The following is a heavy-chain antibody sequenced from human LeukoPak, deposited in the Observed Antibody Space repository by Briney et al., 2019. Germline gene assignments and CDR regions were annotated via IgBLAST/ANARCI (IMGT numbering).Heavy chain of an antibody. D-gene: IGHD2-21*02. CDR1: GFTFNRCW. J-gene: IGHJ1*01. V-gene: IGHV3-7*01. CDR2: INPDGRDT. Sequence: GGSLRLSCVVSGFTFNRCWMNWVRQAPGKGPEWVAHINPDGRDTCYVDSVKGRFTISRDNAQNSMYLQMNSLRVEDTAVYYCTSWGDTTAEYFQRWGQGTLVTVSS. CDR3: TSWGDTTAEYFQR.